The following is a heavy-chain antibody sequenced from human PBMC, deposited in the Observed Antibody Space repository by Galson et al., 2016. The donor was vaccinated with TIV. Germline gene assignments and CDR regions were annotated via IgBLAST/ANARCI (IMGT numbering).Heavy chain of an antibody. CDR2: TVPMFGIV. D-gene: IGHD3-3*01. CDR1: GGTFTSFA. Sequence: SVKVSCKASGGTFTSFAISWVRQSRGQGLEWMGGTVPMFGIVTYAQKSQGKITLTADASTSTAYMELRSLRSDDTAVYYCARGGWSGDPGDYHYYYMDVWGKGTTVTVSS. J-gene: IGHJ6*03. V-gene: IGHV1-69*13. CDR3: ARGGWSGDPGDYHYYYMDV.